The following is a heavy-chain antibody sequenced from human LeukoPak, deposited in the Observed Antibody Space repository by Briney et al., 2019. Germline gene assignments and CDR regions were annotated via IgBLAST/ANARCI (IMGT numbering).Heavy chain of an antibody. CDR1: GGTFSSYA. CDR2: IIPIFGTA. D-gene: IGHD1-1*01. Sequence: SVKVSCKASGGTFSSYAISWVRQAPGQGLEWMGGIIPIFGTANYAQKFQGRVTITADESTSTAYMELSSLRSEDTAVYYCARDRSPSANWNDDSSEGYVLDYWGQGTLVTVSS. CDR3: ARDRSPSANWNDDSSEGYVLDY. V-gene: IGHV1-69*13. J-gene: IGHJ4*02.